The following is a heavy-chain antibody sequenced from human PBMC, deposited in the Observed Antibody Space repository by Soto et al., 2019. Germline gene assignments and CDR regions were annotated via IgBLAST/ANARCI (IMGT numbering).Heavy chain of an antibody. Sequence: QVQLVESGGGVVQPGRSLRLSCAASGFTFSSYAMHWVRQAPGKGLEWVAVISYDGSNKYYADSVKGRFTISRDNSKNTLYLQMNSLRAEDTAVYYCARDDDRWSHCTNGVCSDAFDIWGQGTMVTVSS. CDR3: ARDDDRWSHCTNGVCSDAFDI. V-gene: IGHV3-30-3*01. D-gene: IGHD2-8*01. J-gene: IGHJ3*02. CDR2: ISYDGSNK. CDR1: GFTFSSYA.